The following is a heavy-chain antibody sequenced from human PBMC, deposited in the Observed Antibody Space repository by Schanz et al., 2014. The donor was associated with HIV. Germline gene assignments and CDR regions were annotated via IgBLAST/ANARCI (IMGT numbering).Heavy chain of an antibody. CDR2: MIPILDAP. D-gene: IGHD1-20*01. CDR1: GDTFSSFG. CDR3: ARTPRLIDYNTSQGMDV. J-gene: IGHJ6*02. Sequence: QVQLVQSGAELRKPGSSVKVSCKTSGDTFSSFGINWVRQAPGQGLEWMGGMIPILDAPNYAQKFQGRVIMTAEEATTPAHEELRSLKSGDTAAYYCARTPRLIDYNTSQGMDVWGPGTTVTVSS. V-gene: IGHV1-69*01.